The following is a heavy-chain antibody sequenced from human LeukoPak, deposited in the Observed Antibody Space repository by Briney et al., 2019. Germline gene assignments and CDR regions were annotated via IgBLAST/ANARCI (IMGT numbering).Heavy chain of an antibody. CDR1: GFTYSTYS. V-gene: IGHV3-48*01. J-gene: IGHJ6*03. D-gene: IGHD5-18*01. CDR3: ARDGYSYGLSRYYYYYYMDV. Sequence: GGSLRLSCAASGFTYSTYSMNWVRPPPGKGVEGGSYISSSSSTIHSADSVKGHFTISRDHDKNSLYLQINSLRGEDTAVYYCARDGYSYGLSRYYYYYYMDVWGKGTTVTVSS. CDR2: ISSSSSTI.